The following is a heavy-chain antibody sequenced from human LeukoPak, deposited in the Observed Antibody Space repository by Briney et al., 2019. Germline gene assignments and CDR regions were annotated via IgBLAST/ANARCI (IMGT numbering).Heavy chain of an antibody. CDR1: GVTPTSDW. D-gene: IGHD2-8*01. CDR2: IKSDGRST. Sequence: GGTLRLSCAASGVTPTSDWIGSVRQVPGKGLAWVSRIKSDGRSTYYADSVKGRVTISRDKAKLTVYLQMNSETAEYLCVYNRARSTRDAASTNGVNYMDVWGKGTTVTVSS. J-gene: IGHJ6*03. CDR3: ARSTRDAASTNGVNYMDV. V-gene: IGHV3-74*01.